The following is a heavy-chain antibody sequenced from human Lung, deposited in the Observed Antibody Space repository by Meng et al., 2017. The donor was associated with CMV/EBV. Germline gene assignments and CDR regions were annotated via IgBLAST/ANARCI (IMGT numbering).Heavy chain of an antibody. V-gene: IGHV3-74*01. Sequence: GGSLRLXXAASGFTLKTHWMHWVRQVPGKVPVWVSRINSDGTSTTYADAVKRRFTISRDNAKNTLDLQMDSLRVEATALSYCVSDFWSGSGWYFDFWGRGNXVTVSS. CDR2: INSDGTST. D-gene: IGHD3-3*01. J-gene: IGHJ2*01. CDR1: GFTLKTHW. CDR3: VSDFWSGSGWYFDF.